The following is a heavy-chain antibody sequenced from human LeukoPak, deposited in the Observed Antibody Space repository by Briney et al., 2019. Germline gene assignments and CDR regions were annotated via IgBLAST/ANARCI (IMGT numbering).Heavy chain of an antibody. CDR3: ARGGSLGY. J-gene: IGHJ4*02. Sequence: GRSLRLSCAASGFTFSSYEMNWVRQAPGKGLEWVSKISSSGSAIYYADSVKGRFTISRDNAKSTLYLQMNSLRVEDTAVYYCARGGSLGYWGQGTLVTVSS. CDR1: GFTFSSYE. CDR2: ISSSGSAI. D-gene: IGHD6-19*01. V-gene: IGHV3-48*03.